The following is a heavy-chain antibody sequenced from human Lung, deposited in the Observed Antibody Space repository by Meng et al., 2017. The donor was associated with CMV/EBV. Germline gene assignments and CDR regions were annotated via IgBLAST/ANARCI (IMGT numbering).Heavy chain of an antibody. CDR1: GYTFTSYY. Sequence: ASVXVSCKASGYTFTSYYMHWVRQAPGQGLEWMGIINPSGGSTSYAQKFQGRVTMTRDTSTSTAYMELSSLRSEDTAVYYCARAVRHCSSTSCYPGGGWQLMRYWXQGTXVTVSS. V-gene: IGHV1-46*01. CDR3: ARAVRHCSSTSCYPGGGWQLMRY. D-gene: IGHD2-2*01. J-gene: IGHJ4*02. CDR2: INPSGGST.